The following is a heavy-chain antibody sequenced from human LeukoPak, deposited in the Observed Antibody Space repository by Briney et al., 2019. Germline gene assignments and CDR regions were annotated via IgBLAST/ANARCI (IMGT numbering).Heavy chain of an antibody. J-gene: IGHJ4*02. V-gene: IGHV1-2*04. CDR3: ARANALYCSSTTCLFDY. Sequence: ASVKVSCKASGYTFTGYYMHWVRQAPGQGLEWMGWINPNSGGTYSAQKFQGWVTMSRDTSLSTAYMELSRLTSDDTAVYYCARANALYCSSTTCLFDYWGQGTLVTVSS. CDR2: INPNSGGT. D-gene: IGHD2-2*01. CDR1: GYTFTGYY.